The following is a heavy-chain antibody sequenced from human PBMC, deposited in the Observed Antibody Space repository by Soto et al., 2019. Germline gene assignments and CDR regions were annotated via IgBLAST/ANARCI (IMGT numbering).Heavy chain of an antibody. CDR1: GYTLTSYA. CDR3: ARALVLEWTNPFEKRDYYGMDV. J-gene: IGHJ6*02. V-gene: IGHV1-3*01. Sequence: GASVKVSCKASGYTLTSYAMHWVRQAPGQRLEWMGWINAGNGNTKYSQKFQGRVTITRDTSASTAYMELSSLRSEDTAVYYCARALVLEWTNPFEKRDYYGMDVWGQGTTVTVSS. D-gene: IGHD3-3*01. CDR2: INAGNGNT.